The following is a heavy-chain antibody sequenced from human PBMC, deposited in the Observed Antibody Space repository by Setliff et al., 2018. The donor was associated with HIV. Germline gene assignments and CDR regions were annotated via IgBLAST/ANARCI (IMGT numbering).Heavy chain of an antibody. CDR2: IYTSGST. D-gene: IGHD3-3*01. J-gene: IGHJ4*02. CDR3: ARDGFWSGYIDY. V-gene: IGHV4-4*07. CDR1: GGTISSYY. Sequence: SETLSLTCTVSGGTISSYYWSWIRQPAGKGLEWIGRIYTSGSTNYNPSLKSRVTMSVDTSKNQFSLKLSSVTAAYTAVYYCARDGFWSGYIDYWGQGTLVTVSS.